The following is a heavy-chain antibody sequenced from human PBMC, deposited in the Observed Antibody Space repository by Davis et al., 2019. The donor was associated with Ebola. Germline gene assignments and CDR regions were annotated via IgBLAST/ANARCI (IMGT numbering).Heavy chain of an antibody. CDR3: TRVTGYDKPIEY. V-gene: IGHV3-74*03. CDR1: GFTFSKYW. J-gene: IGHJ4*02. Sequence: GESLKISCAASGFTFSKYWMHWVRQTPGKGLMLVSRINSDGSSSTRQYEDSVKDRVTISRDNDKNTLYLKMNSLRADDTGIYYCTRVTGYDKPIEYWGQGTLVTVSS. CDR2: INSDGSSS. D-gene: IGHD5-12*01.